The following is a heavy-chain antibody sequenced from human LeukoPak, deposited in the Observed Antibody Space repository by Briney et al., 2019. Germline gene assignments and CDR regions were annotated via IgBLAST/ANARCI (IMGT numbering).Heavy chain of an antibody. Sequence: GGSLRLSCAVSGFTFSDYYMSWIRQAPGKGLEWVSYISSGGSTISHADSVKGRFTISRDNAENSLYLQMNSLRAEDTAVYYCARRGNSSGWYAYWGQGTLVTVSS. CDR2: ISSGGSTI. J-gene: IGHJ4*02. D-gene: IGHD6-19*01. CDR3: ARRGNSSGWYAY. CDR1: GFTFSDYY. V-gene: IGHV3-11*04.